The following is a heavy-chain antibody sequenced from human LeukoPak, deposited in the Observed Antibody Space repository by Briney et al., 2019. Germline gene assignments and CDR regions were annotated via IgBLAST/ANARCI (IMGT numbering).Heavy chain of an antibody. V-gene: IGHV3-7*01. CDR2: IKQDGSEK. D-gene: IGHD4-17*01. CDR3: ARDRDYGDYLNAFDI. J-gene: IGHJ3*02. Sequence: GGSLRLSCAASGFSFSNYWMSWVRQSPGKGLEWVANIKQDGSEKYYVDSVKGRFTISRDNAKNSLYLQMNSLRAEDTAVYYCARDRDYGDYLNAFDIWGQGTMVTVSS. CDR1: GFSFSNYW.